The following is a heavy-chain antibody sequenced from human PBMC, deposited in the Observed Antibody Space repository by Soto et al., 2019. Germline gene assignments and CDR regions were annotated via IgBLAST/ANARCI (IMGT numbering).Heavy chain of an antibody. Sequence: VPLVQSGAEVKKPGASVKVSCKASGYTFTGYYMHWVRQAPGQGLEWMGWINPNSGGTNYAQKFQGWGTMTRDTSISTAYMELTRLSSDDTAVYYCARDYIAAAGMVRDYYYGMDVWGQGTTVTVSS. CDR2: INPNSGGT. V-gene: IGHV1-2*04. D-gene: IGHD6-13*01. CDR1: GYTFTGYY. CDR3: ARDYIAAAGMVRDYYYGMDV. J-gene: IGHJ6*02.